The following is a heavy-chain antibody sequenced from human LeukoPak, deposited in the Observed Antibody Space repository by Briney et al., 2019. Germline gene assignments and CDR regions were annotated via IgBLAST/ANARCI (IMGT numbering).Heavy chain of an antibody. CDR3: ARDAGWGYYDL. J-gene: IGHJ1*01. V-gene: IGHV3-7*01. CDR2: INKEGNRK. Sequence: GGSLRLSCAASGFTFTYFWMTWVRQAPGRGLEWVANINKEGNRKYYVDSVRGRFAISRDNANNSMLLQMTSLRAEDASVYFCARDAGWGYYDLWGQGTPVTVSS. D-gene: IGHD3-22*01. CDR1: GFTFTYFW.